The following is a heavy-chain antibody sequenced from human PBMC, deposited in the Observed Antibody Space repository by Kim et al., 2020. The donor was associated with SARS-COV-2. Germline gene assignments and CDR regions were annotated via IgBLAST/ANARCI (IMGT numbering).Heavy chain of an antibody. D-gene: IGHD1-26*01. CDR3: AGLRQWAENYDY. Sequence: YYADAVKCRFTISRDNSKNTIYLQMNSLRAEDTAVYYCAGLRQWAENYDYWGQGTLVTVSS. V-gene: IGHV3-23*01. J-gene: IGHJ4*02.